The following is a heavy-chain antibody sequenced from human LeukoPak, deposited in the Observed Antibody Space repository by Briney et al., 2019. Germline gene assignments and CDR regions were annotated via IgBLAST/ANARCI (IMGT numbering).Heavy chain of an antibody. CDR3: ARKGSGWPDY. CDR2: ISSSGTTI. V-gene: IGHV3-48*03. J-gene: IGHJ4*02. D-gene: IGHD6-19*01. Sequence: PGGSLRLSCAASGFTFRSYEMNWVRQAPGRGLEWVSYISSSGTTIYYADPVKGRFTVSRDNAKNSLYLQMNSLRAEDTAIYYCARKGSGWPDYWGQGTLVTVSS. CDR1: GFTFRSYE.